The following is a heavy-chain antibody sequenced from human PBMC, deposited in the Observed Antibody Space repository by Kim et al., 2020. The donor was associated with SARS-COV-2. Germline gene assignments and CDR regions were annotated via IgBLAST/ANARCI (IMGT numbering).Heavy chain of an antibody. CDR1: GDSVSSNSAA. J-gene: IGHJ6*02. V-gene: IGHV6-1*01. Sequence: SQTLSLTCAISGDSVSSNSAAWNWIRQSPSRGLEWLGRTYYRSKWYNDYAVSVKSRITINPDTSKNQFSLQLNSVTPEDTAVYYCARGDRYSSSWYFESVAYYYYGMDVWGQGTTVTVSS. D-gene: IGHD6-13*01. CDR2: TYYRSKWYN. CDR3: ARGDRYSSSWYFESVAYYYYGMDV.